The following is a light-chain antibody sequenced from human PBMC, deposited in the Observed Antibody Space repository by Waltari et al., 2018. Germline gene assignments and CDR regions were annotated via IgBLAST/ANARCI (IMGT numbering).Light chain of an antibody. Sequence: DIQMTQPSSSLSASVGDRITIPCRASQTIRTYLTWYQQRPGVAPKILLSAASTLRGGAPSGFSGSVSGTDFTLTISSLQPEDFATYYCQQSFSTPRTFGGGTRVEIK. CDR1: QTIRTY. CDR2: AAS. CDR3: QQSFSTPRT. V-gene: IGKV1-39*01. J-gene: IGKJ4*01.